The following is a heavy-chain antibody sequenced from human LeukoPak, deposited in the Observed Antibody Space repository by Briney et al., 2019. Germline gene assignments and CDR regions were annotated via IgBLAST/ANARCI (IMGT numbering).Heavy chain of an antibody. CDR3: ARARSGYNFDY. D-gene: IGHD3-22*01. CDR2: INAGNGNT. J-gene: IGHJ4*02. Sequence: ASVKVSCKASGYTFTSYAMHWVRQAPGQRLEWMGWINAGNGNTKYSQKFQGRDTITRDTSASTAYMELSSLRSEDTAVYYCARARSGYNFDYWGQGTLSPSPQ. V-gene: IGHV1-3*01. CDR1: GYTFTSYA.